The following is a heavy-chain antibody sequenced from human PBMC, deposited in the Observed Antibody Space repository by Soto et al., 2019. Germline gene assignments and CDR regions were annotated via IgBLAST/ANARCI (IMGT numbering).Heavy chain of an antibody. CDR1: GFTFSSYA. J-gene: IGHJ6*02. D-gene: IGHD4-4*01. V-gene: IGHV3-30*18. Sequence: GGSLRLSCAASGFTFSSYAMHWVRQAPGKGLEWVAVISYDGSNKYYADSVKGRFTISRDNSKNTLYLQMNSLRAEDTAVYYCAKRGNDYSNPYYYYYGMDVWGQGTTVTVSS. CDR3: AKRGNDYSNPYYYYYGMDV. CDR2: ISYDGSNK.